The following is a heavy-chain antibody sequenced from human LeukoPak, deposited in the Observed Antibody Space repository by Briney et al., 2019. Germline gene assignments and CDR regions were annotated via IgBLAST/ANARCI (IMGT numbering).Heavy chain of an antibody. CDR3: ATDSNWRSSSCYFGY. D-gene: IGHD3-22*01. Sequence: ASVKVSCKVSGYTLTELSMHWVRQAPGKGVGWVGGFDLEDGETIYAQKFQGRVTMTEDTSTDTAYMELSSLRSEDTAVYYCATDSNWRSSSCYFGYWGQGTLVTVSS. V-gene: IGHV1-24*01. J-gene: IGHJ4*02. CDR2: FDLEDGET. CDR1: GYTLTELS.